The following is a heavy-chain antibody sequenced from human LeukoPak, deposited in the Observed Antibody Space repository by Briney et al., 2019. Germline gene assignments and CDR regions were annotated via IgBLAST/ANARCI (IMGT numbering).Heavy chain of an antibody. CDR2: ISWDGGST. J-gene: IGHJ4*02. CDR3: AEDMGVATVTTFDY. V-gene: IGHV3-43D*04. Sequence: QPGGSLRLSCAASGFTFDDYAMHWVRQAPGKGLEWVSLISWDGGSTYYADSVKGRFTISRDNSKNSLYLQMNSLRAEDTALYYCAEDMGVATVTTFDYWGQGTLVTVSS. D-gene: IGHD4-17*01. CDR1: GFTFDDYA.